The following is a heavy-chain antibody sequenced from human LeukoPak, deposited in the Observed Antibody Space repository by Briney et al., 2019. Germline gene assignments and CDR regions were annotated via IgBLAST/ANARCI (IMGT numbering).Heavy chain of an antibody. V-gene: IGHV3-48*02. D-gene: IGHD6-13*01. CDR3: VRGEAYSSSRYVGDLLAY. J-gene: IGHJ4*02. Sequence: PGGSLRLSCAASGFTLSGYNMNWVRQAPGKRLEWVSFITSTGNTIYYADSVKGRFTISRDNTNNSLYLLMNSLRDEDTAVYYCVRGEAYSSSRYVGDLLAYWGQGTLVTVSS. CDR1: GFTLSGYN. CDR2: ITSTGNTI.